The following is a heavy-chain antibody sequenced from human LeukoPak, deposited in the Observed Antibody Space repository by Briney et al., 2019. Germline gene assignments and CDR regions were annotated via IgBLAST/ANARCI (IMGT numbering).Heavy chain of an antibody. V-gene: IGHV5-51*01. Sequence: GESLKISCKDSGYSFTSYWIGWVRQMPGKGLEWIGIIYPGDSDTRYSPSFQGQVTISADKSLSTAYLQWSSLKASDTAMYYCAKAYYYGSGSNYYYMDVWGKGTTVTVSS. CDR3: AKAYYYGSGSNYYYMDV. J-gene: IGHJ6*03. CDR2: IYPGDSDT. D-gene: IGHD3-10*01. CDR1: GYSFTSYW.